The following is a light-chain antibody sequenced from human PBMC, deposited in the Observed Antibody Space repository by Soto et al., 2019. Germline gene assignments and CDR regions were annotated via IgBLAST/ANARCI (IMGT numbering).Light chain of an antibody. V-gene: IGKV3-15*01. J-gene: IGKJ2*01. CDR1: QSVNNN. CDR3: QQYNNWPPYT. Sequence: EIVMTQSPATLSVSLGERATLSCRASQSVNNNLAWYQQKPGQAPRLLIYGASTRATGLPGRFSGSGSGTEFTLTISSLPSEDFAVYYCQQYNNWPPYTFGQGTKLEIK. CDR2: GAS.